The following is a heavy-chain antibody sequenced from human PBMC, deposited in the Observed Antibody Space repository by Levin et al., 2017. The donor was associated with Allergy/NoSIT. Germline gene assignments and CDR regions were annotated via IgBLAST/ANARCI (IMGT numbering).Heavy chain of an antibody. CDR2: VSKTGSGT. J-gene: IGHJ4*02. Sequence: GGSLRLSCAASGFTFSSYAMSWVRQAPGKGLEWVSGVSKTGSGTYYADSVKGRLTISRDNSKNTLYLQMNSLRAEDTAVYYCASQINQGYWGQGILVTVSS. CDR1: GFTFSSYA. CDR3: ASQINQGY. V-gene: IGHV3-23*05.